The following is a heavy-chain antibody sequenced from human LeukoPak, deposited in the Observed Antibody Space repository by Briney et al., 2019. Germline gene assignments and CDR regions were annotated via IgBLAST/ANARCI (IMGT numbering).Heavy chain of an antibody. V-gene: IGHV3-30*02. CDR2: IQYDGNRK. CDR1: GFTFSICG. J-gene: IGHJ6*03. CDR3: AKDQVPMDV. Sequence: GGSLRLSCAASGFTFSICGMHWVRQAPGKGLEWVAFIQYDGNRKEYADSVKGRFTISRDNSKNTLYMQMNSLRTEDTAVYYCAKDQVPMDVWGKGITVTVSS.